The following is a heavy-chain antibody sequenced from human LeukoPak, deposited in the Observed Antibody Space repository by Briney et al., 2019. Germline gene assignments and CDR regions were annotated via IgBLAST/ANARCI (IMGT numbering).Heavy chain of an antibody. CDR1: GFSFSSYA. CDR2: ISGSGGST. V-gene: IGHV3-23*01. J-gene: IGHJ4*02. D-gene: IGHD3-22*01. Sequence: GGSLRLSCAASGFSFSSYAMSWVRQAPGKGLEWVSAISGSGGSTYYADSVNGRFTISRDNSKNTLYLQTNSLRAEDTAVYYCAKERPSYYDSSGYYPYYFDYWGQGTLVTVSS. CDR3: AKERPSYYDSSGYYPYYFDY.